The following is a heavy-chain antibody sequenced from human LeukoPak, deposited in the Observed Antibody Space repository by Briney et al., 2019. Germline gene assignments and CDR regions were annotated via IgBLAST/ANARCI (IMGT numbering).Heavy chain of an antibody. CDR3: ATGRSIRYFDY. V-gene: IGHV4-59*12. J-gene: IGHJ4*01. D-gene: IGHD3-9*01. CDR2: VHYSGTS. CDR1: GVSIFSFY. Sequence: SETLSLTCTVSGVSIFSFYWNWVRQAPGRGLEWIGYVHYSGTSNYNPSLKSRVTISVDTSKSQFSLKLTSSTAADTAVYYCATGRSIRYFDYWGQGALLTVSS.